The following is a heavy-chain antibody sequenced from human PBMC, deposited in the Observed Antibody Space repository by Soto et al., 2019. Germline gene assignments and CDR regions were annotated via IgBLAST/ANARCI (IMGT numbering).Heavy chain of an antibody. CDR1: GGTFTSYT. J-gene: IGHJ5*02. V-gene: IGHV1-69*02. D-gene: IGHD2-8*01. CDR2: IIPILGIA. CDR3: ARRIGSRALGYCTNGVCYRSDWFDP. Sequence: SVKVSCKASGGTFTSYTISWVRQAPGQGLEWMGRIIPILGIANYAQKFQGRVTITADKSTSTAYMELSSLRSEDTAVYYCARRIGSRALGYCTNGVCYRSDWFDPWGQGTLVTVSS.